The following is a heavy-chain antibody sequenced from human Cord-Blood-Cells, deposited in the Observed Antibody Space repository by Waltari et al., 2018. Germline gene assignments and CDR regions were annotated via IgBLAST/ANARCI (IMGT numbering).Heavy chain of an antibody. D-gene: IGHD4-17*01. Sequence: QVQLQESGPGLVKPSETLSLTCTVSGGSISSYYWSWIRQPPGKVLEWIGYIYYSGSTNYNPCLKSRGTISVDTSKNQFSLKLSSVTAADTAVYYCARGSTVVNFDYWGQGTLVTVSS. CDR1: GGSISSYY. CDR3: ARGSTVVNFDY. CDR2: IYYSGST. J-gene: IGHJ4*02. V-gene: IGHV4-59*01.